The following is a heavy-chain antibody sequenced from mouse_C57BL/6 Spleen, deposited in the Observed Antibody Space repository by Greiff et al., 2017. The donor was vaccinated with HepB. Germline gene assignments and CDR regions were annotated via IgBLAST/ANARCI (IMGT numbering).Heavy chain of an antibody. CDR1: GYTFTDYN. J-gene: IGHJ4*01. CDR3: ARGGYAMDY. Sequence: VQLQQSGPELVKPGASVKISCKASGYTFTDYNMDWVKQSHGKSLEWIGDINPNNGGTIYNQKFKGKATLTVDKSSSTAYMELRSLTSEDTAVYYCARGGYAMDYWGQGTSVTVSS. V-gene: IGHV1-18*01. CDR2: INPNNGGT.